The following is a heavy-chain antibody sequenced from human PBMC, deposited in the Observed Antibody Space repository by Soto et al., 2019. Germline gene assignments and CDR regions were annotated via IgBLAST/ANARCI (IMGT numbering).Heavy chain of an antibody. V-gene: IGHV1-18*01. J-gene: IGHJ4*02. CDR3: ARDEGGYDILTGYYKAHHFDY. Sequence: QVHLEQSGAEVKKLGDSVKVSCKASGYTFTHFYITWVRQAPGQGLEWMGAISPHNFNTNFAQKFQGRVTLTTDTSTNTAYMELRSLTSDDTALYYCARDEGGYDILTGYYKAHHFDYWGQGVLVTVSS. D-gene: IGHD3-9*01. CDR1: GYTFTHFY. CDR2: ISPHNFNT.